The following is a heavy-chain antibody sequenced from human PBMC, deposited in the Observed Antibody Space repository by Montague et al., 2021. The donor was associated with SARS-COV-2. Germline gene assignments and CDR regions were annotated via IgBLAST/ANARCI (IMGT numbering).Heavy chain of an antibody. CDR1: GFSFSNYA. V-gene: IGHV3-23*01. Sequence: SLRLSCAASGFSFSNYAMNWVRQAPGRGLEWVSSISGSGGTTYYADSVEGRFMISRDNSKNTLYLQMNSLRAKDTAVYYCAKEGSDYYASGSYYTRLGWFDSWGQGTLVTVSS. CDR2: ISGSGGTT. CDR3: AKEGSDYYASGSYYTRLGWFDS. D-gene: IGHD3-10*01. J-gene: IGHJ5*01.